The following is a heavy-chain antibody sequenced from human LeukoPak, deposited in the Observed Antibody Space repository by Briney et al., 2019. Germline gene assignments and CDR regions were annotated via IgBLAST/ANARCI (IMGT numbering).Heavy chain of an antibody. D-gene: IGHD5-24*01. V-gene: IGHV3-7*01. Sequence: PGGSLRLSCAASGFSFSTHWMSWFRQAPGKGLEWVALIKQDGSVIHYVDPVKGRFTISRDNAKNSLSLQMNSLRADDTAVYYCAGDEGWTFDIWGRGTMVTVSS. CDR1: GFSFSTHW. J-gene: IGHJ3*02. CDR2: IKQDGSVI. CDR3: AGDEGWTFDI.